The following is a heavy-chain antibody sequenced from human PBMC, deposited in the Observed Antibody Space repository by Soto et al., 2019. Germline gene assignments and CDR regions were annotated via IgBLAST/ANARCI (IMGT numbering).Heavy chain of an antibody. CDR3: ARDVRGGVDY. Sequence: QVQLVESGGGVVQPGRSLRLSCAASGFTFSSYAMHWVRQAPGKGLEWVAVISYDGSNKYYADSVKGRFTISRDNSKNTLYLQMNSLRAEDRAVYYCARDVRGGVDYWGQGTLVTVSS. J-gene: IGHJ4*02. V-gene: IGHV3-30-3*01. CDR2: ISYDGSNK. D-gene: IGHD3-10*02. CDR1: GFTFSSYA.